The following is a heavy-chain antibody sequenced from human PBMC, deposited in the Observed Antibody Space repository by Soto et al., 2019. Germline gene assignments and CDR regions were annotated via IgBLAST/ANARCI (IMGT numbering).Heavy chain of an antibody. CDR3: ARSFWSSGPLFDY. V-gene: IGHV3-74*01. D-gene: IGHD3-3*01. J-gene: IGHJ4*02. CDR2: INSDGSST. Sequence: PGGSLRLSCAASGFTFSSYGMHWVRQGPGKGLVWVSRINSDGSSTSYADSVKGRFTISRDNAKNTLYLQMNSLRAEDTAVYYCARSFWSSGPLFDYWGQGTLVTVSS. CDR1: GFTFSSYG.